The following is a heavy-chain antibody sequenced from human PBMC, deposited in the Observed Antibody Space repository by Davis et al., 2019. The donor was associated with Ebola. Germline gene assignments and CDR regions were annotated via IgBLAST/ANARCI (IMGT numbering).Heavy chain of an antibody. CDR3: ARARGYDSGWFDP. J-gene: IGHJ5*02. Sequence: SETLSLTCAVYGGSFSGYYWSWIRQPPGKGLEWIGEINHSGSTNYNPSLKSRVTISVDTSKNQFSLKLSSVTAADTAVYYCARARGYDSGWFDPWGQGTLVTVSS. V-gene: IGHV4-34*01. CDR2: INHSGST. CDR1: GGSFSGYY. D-gene: IGHD5-12*01.